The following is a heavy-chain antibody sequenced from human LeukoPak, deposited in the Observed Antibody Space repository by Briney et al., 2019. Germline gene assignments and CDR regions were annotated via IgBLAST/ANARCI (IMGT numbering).Heavy chain of an antibody. CDR3: ARGKYGGNSVSGSLVRGP. Sequence: GASVKVSCKASGGTFSSYAISWVRQAPGQGLEWMGGIIPIFGTANYAQKFQGRVTITADESTSTAYMELSSLRSDDTAVYYCARGKYGGNSVSGSLVRGPWGQGTLVTVSS. CDR1: GGTFSSYA. CDR2: IIPIFGTA. J-gene: IGHJ4*02. D-gene: IGHD4-23*01. V-gene: IGHV1-69*13.